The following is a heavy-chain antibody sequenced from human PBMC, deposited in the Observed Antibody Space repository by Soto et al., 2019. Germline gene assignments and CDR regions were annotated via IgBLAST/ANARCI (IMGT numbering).Heavy chain of an antibody. CDR2: INPMTGAT. CDR3: ARDRLQQHAADALDV. V-gene: IGHV1-2*06. D-gene: IGHD6-13*01. CDR1: GYTFNNFC. J-gene: IGHJ6*02. Sequence: QVQLVQSGAEVKKPGASVKVSCKASGYTFNNFCIHWVRQAPGQGLEWMGRINPMTGATKNSQKFQGRVIMTKDTATKTAYMELTSLTYDDTAVYFCARDRLQQHAADALDVWGHGTTVTVAS.